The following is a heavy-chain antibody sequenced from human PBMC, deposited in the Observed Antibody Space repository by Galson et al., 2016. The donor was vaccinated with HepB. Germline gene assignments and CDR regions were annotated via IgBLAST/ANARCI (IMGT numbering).Heavy chain of an antibody. J-gene: IGHJ6*02. Sequence: SLRLSCAASGFTFSSYGMHWVRQAPGKGLKWVVVIWYDGSNKQFADSVKGRFTISRDNSKNTVYLQMNSLRAEDTAVYYCARGDYGAYSPFGMDVWGQGTTVTVSS. CDR1: GFTFSSYG. CDR2: IWYDGSNK. D-gene: IGHD4-17*01. CDR3: ARGDYGAYSPFGMDV. V-gene: IGHV3-33*01.